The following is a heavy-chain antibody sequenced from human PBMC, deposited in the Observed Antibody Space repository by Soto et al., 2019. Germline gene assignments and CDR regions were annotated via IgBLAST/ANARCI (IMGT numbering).Heavy chain of an antibody. Sequence: ASVKFSCKSSGYSFTNNDVTWGRQATGQGLEWMGWMNPGSGDTGYAQKFQGRVTMTRDISIATAYMELSSLRSDDTAIYYCARMATFGSLNWFDPWGQGTLVTVSS. CDR1: GYSFTNND. V-gene: IGHV1-8*01. CDR2: MNPGSGDT. J-gene: IGHJ5*02. D-gene: IGHD3-16*01. CDR3: ARMATFGSLNWFDP.